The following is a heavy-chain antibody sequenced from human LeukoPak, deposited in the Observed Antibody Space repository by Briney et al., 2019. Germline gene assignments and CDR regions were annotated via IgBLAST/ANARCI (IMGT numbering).Heavy chain of an antibody. Sequence: SGPTLVHPTPTLTLTFTFSGFSLSTTGVGVGWIRQPPGKALEWFALIYWNDDKRYSPSLKSRLTITKDTSKNQVVLTMTNMDPVDTATYYCAHSGTVTTPHDAFDMWGQGTMVTVSS. CDR1: GFSLSTTGVG. D-gene: IGHD4-17*01. J-gene: IGHJ3*02. CDR3: AHSGTVTTPHDAFDM. CDR2: IYWNDDK. V-gene: IGHV2-5*01.